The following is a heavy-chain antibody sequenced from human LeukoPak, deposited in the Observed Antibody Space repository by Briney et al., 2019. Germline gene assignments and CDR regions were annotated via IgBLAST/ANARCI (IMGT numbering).Heavy chain of an antibody. CDR3: AKPISGGLAVTADWFAP. D-gene: IGHD6-19*01. CDR1: GFAFSFFA. CDR2: INANSGTR. J-gene: IGHJ5*01. Sequence: PGGSLRLSCEASGFAFSFFAMSWLRQAPGKGLEWFSTINANSGTRSYAASVRGRFTISRDNSKNTLYLQLNTLRADDTAVYYCAKPISGGLAVTADWFAPWGQGTLVVVSS. V-gene: IGHV3-23*01.